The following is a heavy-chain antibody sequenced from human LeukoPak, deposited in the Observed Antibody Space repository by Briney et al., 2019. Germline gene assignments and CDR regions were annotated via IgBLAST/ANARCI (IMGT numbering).Heavy chain of an antibody. Sequence: GGSLRLSCAVSGFTFSSYSMNWVRQAPGKGLEGVSYISGGSSIIKYADSVKGRFTISRDNAQNSLYLQMNSLRAEDTAVYYCARSYGDYRDDAFDIWGQGTMVTVSS. D-gene: IGHD4-17*01. CDR2: ISGGSSII. CDR3: ARSYGDYRDDAFDI. CDR1: GFTFSSYS. V-gene: IGHV3-48*01. J-gene: IGHJ3*02.